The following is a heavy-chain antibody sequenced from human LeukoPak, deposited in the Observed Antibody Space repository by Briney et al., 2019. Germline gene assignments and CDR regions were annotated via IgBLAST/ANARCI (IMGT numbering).Heavy chain of an antibody. J-gene: IGHJ4*02. Sequence: SETLSLTCTVSGGSISSYYWSWIRQPAGKGLEWIGRIYTSGSTNYNPSLKSRVTMSVDTSKNQFSLKLSSVTAADTAVCYCATSIAARGGFDYWGQGTLVTVSS. D-gene: IGHD6-6*01. V-gene: IGHV4-4*07. CDR1: GGSISSYY. CDR3: ATSIAARGGFDY. CDR2: IYTSGST.